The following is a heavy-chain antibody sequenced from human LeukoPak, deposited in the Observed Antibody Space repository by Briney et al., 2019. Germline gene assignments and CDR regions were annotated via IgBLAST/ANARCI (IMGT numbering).Heavy chain of an antibody. CDR3: ARGDIVATVADY. CDR1: GYTFTGYY. V-gene: IGHV1-2*02. D-gene: IGHD5-12*01. CDR2: INPNSGGT. Sequence: ASVTVSCKASGYTFTGYYMHWVRQAPGQGLGWMGWINPNSGGTNYAQKFQGRVTMTRDTSISTAYMELSRLRSDDTAVYYCARGDIVATVADYWGQGTLVTVSS. J-gene: IGHJ4*02.